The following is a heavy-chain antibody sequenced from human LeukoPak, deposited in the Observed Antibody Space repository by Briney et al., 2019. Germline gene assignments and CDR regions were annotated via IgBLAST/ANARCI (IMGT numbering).Heavy chain of an antibody. CDR1: GFTFSSYG. CDR3: AREGPRGNSQSDY. V-gene: IGHV3-33*01. D-gene: IGHD2/OR15-2a*01. J-gene: IGHJ4*02. Sequence: GGSLRLSCTASGFTFSSYGMHWVRQAPGKGLEWVALIWYDGSNKYYTDSVKGRLTISRDNSKNTLYLQMNSLRAEDTAIYYCAREGPRGNSQSDYWGQGTLVTVSS. CDR2: IWYDGSNK.